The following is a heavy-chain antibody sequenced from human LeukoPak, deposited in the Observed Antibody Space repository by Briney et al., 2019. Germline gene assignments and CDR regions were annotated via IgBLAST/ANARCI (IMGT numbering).Heavy chain of an antibody. V-gene: IGHV3-48*03. J-gene: IGHJ4*02. CDR1: GLTFSSYE. CDR2: ISSSGTTI. CDR3: ARATRDYERVF. D-gene: IGHD4-17*01. Sequence: GGSLRLSCTTSGLTFSSYEMSWVRQAPGKGLEWVSYISSSGTTIYYADSVKGRFTISRDNAKNSVYLQMNSLRAEDTAVYYCARATRDYERVFWGQGTLVTVSS.